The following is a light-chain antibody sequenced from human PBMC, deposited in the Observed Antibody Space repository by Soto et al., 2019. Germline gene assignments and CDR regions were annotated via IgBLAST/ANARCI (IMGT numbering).Light chain of an antibody. CDR2: AAS. CDR3: QKYSSVIT. V-gene: IGKV1-27*01. Sequence: DIQMTQSPSSLSASEGDRVTITCRASQGISNFLAWYQQKPGKVPKLLIFAASTLQSGVPSRFSGSGSGTDFTLTITSLQPEDVATYYCQKYSSVITFGQGTRLE. J-gene: IGKJ5*01. CDR1: QGISNF.